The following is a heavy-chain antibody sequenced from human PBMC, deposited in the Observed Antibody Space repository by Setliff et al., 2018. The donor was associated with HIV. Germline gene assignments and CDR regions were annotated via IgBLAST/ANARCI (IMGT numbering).Heavy chain of an antibody. D-gene: IGHD2-21*01. V-gene: IGHV4-34*01. CDR1: GGSFSGYY. CDR2: INHSGST. CDR3: ARQVTVVGYFETAAGSFNY. J-gene: IGHJ4*02. Sequence: PSETLSLTCAVYGGSFSGYYWSWIRQPPGKGLEWIGEINHSGSTNYNPSLKSRVTISTDTSKNQFSLKVRSVTAADTAVYYCARQVTVVGYFETAAGSFNYWGPGTLVTVSS.